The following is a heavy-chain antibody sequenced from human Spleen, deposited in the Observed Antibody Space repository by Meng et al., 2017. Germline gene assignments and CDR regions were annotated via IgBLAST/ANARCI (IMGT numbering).Heavy chain of an antibody. CDR2: INHSGST. Sequence: FGDYAMSWVRPAPGKGLEWIVEINHSGSTNYNPSLKSRVTIEVDTSKNQFSLKVSSVTAADTAVYYCARMVEDYDSSDYSAYGIDVWGQGTPVTVSS. J-gene: IGHJ6*02. CDR3: ARMVEDYDSSDYSAYGIDV. CDR1: FGDYA. V-gene: IGHV4-34*01. D-gene: IGHD3-22*01.